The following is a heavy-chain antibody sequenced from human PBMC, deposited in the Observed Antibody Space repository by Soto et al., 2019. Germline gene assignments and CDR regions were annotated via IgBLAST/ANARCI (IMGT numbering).Heavy chain of an antibody. V-gene: IGHV4-31*03. J-gene: IGHJ4*02. CDR3: ARVDDILTGYYYFDY. D-gene: IGHD3-9*01. CDR2: IYYSGST. Sequence: SETLSLTXTVSGGSISSGGYYWSWIRQHPGKGLEWIGYIYYSGSTYYNPSLKSRVTISVDTSKNQFSLKLSSVTAADTAVYYCARVDDILTGYYYFDYWGQGTLVTVSS. CDR1: GGSISSGGYY.